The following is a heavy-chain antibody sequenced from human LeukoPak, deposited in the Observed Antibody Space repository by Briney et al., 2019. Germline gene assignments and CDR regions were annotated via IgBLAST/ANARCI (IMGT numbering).Heavy chain of an antibody. CDR1: GYTFTSYG. Sequence: GASVKVSCTASGYTFTSYGISWVRQAPGQGLEWMGWISAYNGNTKYAQMVQDRVTMTTDTSTSTAYMELRSLRSDDTAVYYCARDSPPNSSDSSGYYSDAFDIWGQGTMVTVSS. D-gene: IGHD3-22*01. CDR3: ARDSPPNSSDSSGYYSDAFDI. J-gene: IGHJ3*02. V-gene: IGHV1-18*04. CDR2: ISAYNGNT.